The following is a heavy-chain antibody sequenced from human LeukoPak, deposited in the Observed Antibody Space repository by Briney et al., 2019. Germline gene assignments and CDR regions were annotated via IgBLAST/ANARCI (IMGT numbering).Heavy chain of an antibody. V-gene: IGHV3-23*01. J-gene: IGHJ4*02. CDR2: IGGRGTAT. CDR3: AKDGDSSGYYHQFDY. CDR1: GFIFDNFA. Sequence: GGSLRLSCAASGFIFDNFAMSWVRQAPGKGLQWVSGIGGRGTATYYADSVKGRFTISRDNSKNTLYLQMNSLRAEDTAVYYCAKDGDSSGYYHQFDYWGQGSLVTVSS. D-gene: IGHD3-22*01.